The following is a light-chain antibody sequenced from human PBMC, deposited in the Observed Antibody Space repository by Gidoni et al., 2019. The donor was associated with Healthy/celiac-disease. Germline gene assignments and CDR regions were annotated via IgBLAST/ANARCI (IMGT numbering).Light chain of an antibody. CDR2: AAS. V-gene: IGKV1-39*01. J-gene: IGKJ1*01. CDR1: QSISSY. CDR3: QQSYSTLWT. Sequence: DIQMTQSPSSLSASVGDRVTITCRASQSISSYLNWYQQKPGQAPKLLIYAASSLQSGVPSRFSGSGSGTDFTLPISSLQPEDFATYYCQQSYSTLWTFGQXTKVEIK.